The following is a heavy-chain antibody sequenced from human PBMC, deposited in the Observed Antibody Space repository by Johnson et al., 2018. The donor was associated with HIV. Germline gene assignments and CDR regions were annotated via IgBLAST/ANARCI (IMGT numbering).Heavy chain of an antibody. CDR2: IRSKANSYAT. CDR3: ARFRSSNWFDAFDI. CDR1: GFTFSGSA. J-gene: IGHJ3*02. Sequence: VQLVESGGGVVQPGRSLKLSCAASGFTFSGSAMHWVRQASGNGLEWVGRIRSKANSYATADAASVKGRFTISRDESKNTLYLQMNSLRAEDTAVYYCARFRSSNWFDAFDIWGQGTMVTVSA. V-gene: IGHV3-73*01. D-gene: IGHD6-13*01.